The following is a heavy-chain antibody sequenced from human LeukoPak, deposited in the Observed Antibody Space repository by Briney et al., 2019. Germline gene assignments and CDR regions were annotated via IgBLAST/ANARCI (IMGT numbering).Heavy chain of an antibody. CDR3: ARVGRESFDIVVVPAAIRGISPHMDV. J-gene: IGHJ6*03. D-gene: IGHD2-2*02. Sequence: KAGGSLRLSCAASGFTFSDYYMSWIRQAPGKGLEWVSYISSSGSTIYYADSVKGRFTISRDNAKNLLYLQMNSLRAEDTAVYYCARVGRESFDIVVVPAAIRGISPHMDVWGKGTTVTVSS. V-gene: IGHV3-11*04. CDR1: GFTFSDYY. CDR2: ISSSGSTI.